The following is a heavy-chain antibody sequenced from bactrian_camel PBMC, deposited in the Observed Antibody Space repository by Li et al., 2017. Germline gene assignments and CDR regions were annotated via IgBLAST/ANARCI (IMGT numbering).Heavy chain of an antibody. J-gene: IGHJ4*01. CDR3: AADERYLLCQSMSFAYNY. D-gene: IGHD2*01. V-gene: IGHV3S53*01. CDR1: GYTYSGNC. Sequence: HVQLVESGGGSVQAGGSLRLSCAASGYTYSGNCMAWHRQAQGKERELVSTIGRFDSTTYSDAVKGRFTISKDSADNTHYLEMDSLKPEDSAMYYCAADERYLLCQSMSFAYNYWGQGTQVTVS. CDR2: IGRFDST.